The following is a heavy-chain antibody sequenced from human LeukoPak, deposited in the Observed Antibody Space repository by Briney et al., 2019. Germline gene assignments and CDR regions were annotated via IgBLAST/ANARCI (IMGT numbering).Heavy chain of an antibody. CDR3: ARDPTGYDILTAYQHYYFYYMDV. Sequence: ASVKVSCKASGYTFTRYGISWVRQAPGQGLEWMGWISAYNGNTNYAQKLQGRVTMTTDTSTSTAYMELRSLRSDDTAVYYCARDPTGYDILTAYQHYYFYYMDVWGKGTTVTVSS. V-gene: IGHV1-18*01. CDR1: GYTFTRYG. J-gene: IGHJ6*03. D-gene: IGHD3-9*01. CDR2: ISAYNGNT.